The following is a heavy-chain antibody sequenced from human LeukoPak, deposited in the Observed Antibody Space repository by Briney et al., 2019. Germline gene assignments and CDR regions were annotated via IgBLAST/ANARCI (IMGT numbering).Heavy chain of an antibody. J-gene: IGHJ4*02. V-gene: IGHV3-23*01. CDR1: GFTFSSYG. CDR3: AKDKRHGSGSYYPYYFDY. D-gene: IGHD3-10*01. CDR2: ISGSGGST. Sequence: GGSLRLSCAASGFTFSSYGMSWVRQAPGKGLEWVSAISGSGGSTYYADSVKGRFTISRDNSKNTLYLQMNSLRAEDTAVYYCAKDKRHGSGSYYPYYFDYWGQGTLVTVSS.